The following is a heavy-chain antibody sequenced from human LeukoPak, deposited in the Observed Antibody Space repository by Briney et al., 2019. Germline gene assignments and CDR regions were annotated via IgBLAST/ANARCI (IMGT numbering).Heavy chain of an antibody. CDR2: INHSGST. J-gene: IGHJ4*02. V-gene: IGHV4-34*01. CDR1: GGSVSVYY. CDR3: AREDGATPSLAL. D-gene: IGHD5-12*01. Sequence: SESLSLTCAVYGGSVSVYYWSWIRQPPGKGLEWIGEINHSGSTNYNPSLKSRVTIAVDTSKNQFSLKLSSVTAGDTAVYCCAREDGATPSLALWGQGTLVSVSS.